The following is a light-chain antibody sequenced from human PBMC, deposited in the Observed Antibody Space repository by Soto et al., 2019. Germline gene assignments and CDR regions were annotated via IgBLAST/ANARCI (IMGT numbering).Light chain of an antibody. J-gene: IGKJ4*01. CDR2: GAS. V-gene: IGKV3-20*01. Sequence: ENVLTQSPATLSLSPVERATLSCMASQSVRSSHLAWYQQKPGQAPRLLIYGASSRATGIPDRFSGSGSGTDFTLTISRLEPEDFAVYYCQQYSTSPPTFGGGTKVDIK. CDR3: QQYSTSPPT. CDR1: QSVRSSH.